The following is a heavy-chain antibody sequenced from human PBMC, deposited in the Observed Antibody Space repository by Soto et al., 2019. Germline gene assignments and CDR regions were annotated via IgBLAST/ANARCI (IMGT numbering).Heavy chain of an antibody. D-gene: IGHD6-19*01. Sequence: EVQLLESGGGLVQPGGSLRLSCAASGFIFSSYAMSWVCQAPGKGLEWVSAISGSGGRTYYADSVKGRFTISRDNSKNTLYLQMNSLRAEDTAVYYCAKDISSGWSPNFDYWGQGSLVTVSS. CDR1: GFIFSSYA. CDR2: ISGSGGRT. CDR3: AKDISSGWSPNFDY. V-gene: IGHV3-23*01. J-gene: IGHJ4*02.